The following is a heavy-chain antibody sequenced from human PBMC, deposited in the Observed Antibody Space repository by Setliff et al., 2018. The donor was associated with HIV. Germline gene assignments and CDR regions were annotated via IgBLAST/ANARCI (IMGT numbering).Heavy chain of an antibody. Sequence: GGSLRLSCAASGFTFSNYGMHWVRQAPGKGLEWVAVIWYDGSNKYYTDSVKGRFTISRDNSWDTVDLQMNTLRAEDTAVYYCAKVPLFVVVPAALGGMDVWGQGTTVTVSS. J-gene: IGHJ6*02. V-gene: IGHV3-33*06. CDR3: AKVPLFVVVPAALGGMDV. D-gene: IGHD2-2*01. CDR2: IWYDGSNK. CDR1: GFTFSNYG.